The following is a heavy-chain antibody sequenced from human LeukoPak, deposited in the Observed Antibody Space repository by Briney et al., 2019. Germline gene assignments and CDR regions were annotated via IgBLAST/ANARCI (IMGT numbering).Heavy chain of an antibody. Sequence: PGGSLRLSCAVSGFTFSSYWMTWVRQAPGKGLEWVANIKQDGSDTYSVDSEKGRFTISRDNAKNSLYLEMNSLRVEDTAVYYCATSGYSGYGIDYWGQGTLVAVSS. CDR2: IKQDGSDT. V-gene: IGHV3-7*03. J-gene: IGHJ4*02. D-gene: IGHD5-12*01. CDR3: ATSGYSGYGIDY. CDR1: GFTFSSYW.